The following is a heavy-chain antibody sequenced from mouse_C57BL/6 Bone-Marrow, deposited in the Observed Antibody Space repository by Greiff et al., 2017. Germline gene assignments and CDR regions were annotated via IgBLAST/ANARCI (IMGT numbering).Heavy chain of an antibody. CDR3: ARDEVTTVLDWYFYV. J-gene: IGHJ1*03. D-gene: IGHD1-1*01. Sequence: DVMLVESGGGLVKPGGSLKLSCAASGFTFSSSAMSWVRQTPEKRLEWVANISDGGSYTYYPDNVKGRVTISRDNAKNHLYLQMSPLKSEDTAMDYCARDEVTTVLDWYFYVWGTGTTVTVSS. CDR2: ISDGGSYT. CDR1: GFTFSSSA. V-gene: IGHV5-4*01.